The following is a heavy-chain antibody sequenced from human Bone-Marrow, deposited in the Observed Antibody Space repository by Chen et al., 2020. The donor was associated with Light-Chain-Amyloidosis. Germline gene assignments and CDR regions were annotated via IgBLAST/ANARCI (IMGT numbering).Heavy chain of an antibody. CDR2: IKSKTDGGTT. CDR3: TTGIIPTSRYYYYMDV. CDR1: GFTFSNAW. Sequence: EVQLVESGGGLVKPGGSLRLSCAASGFTFSNAWMSWVRQAPGKGLEWVGRIKSKTDGGTTDYAAPVKGRLTISRDDSKNTLYLQMNSLKTEDTAVYYCTTGIIPTSRYYYYMDVWGKGTTVTVSS. V-gene: IGHV3-15*01. J-gene: IGHJ6*03.